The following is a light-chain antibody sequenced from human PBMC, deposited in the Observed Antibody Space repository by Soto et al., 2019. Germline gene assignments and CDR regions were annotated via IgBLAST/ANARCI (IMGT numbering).Light chain of an antibody. Sequence: QSALTQPPSVSGSPGQSVAISCTGDSSDVGSYNRVSWYQQSPGTAPKLTIYEVTTRPSGVPDRFSGSKSGNTASLTISGLQAEDEADYYCNSYTISGTYIFGTGTKVTVL. V-gene: IGLV2-18*02. CDR2: EVT. CDR3: NSYTISGTYI. CDR1: SSDVGSYNR. J-gene: IGLJ1*01.